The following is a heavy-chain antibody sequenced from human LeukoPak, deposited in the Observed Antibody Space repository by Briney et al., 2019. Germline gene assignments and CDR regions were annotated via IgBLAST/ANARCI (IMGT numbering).Heavy chain of an antibody. CDR1: GFTFSSYG. CDR2: ISNDGSKK. J-gene: IGHJ3*02. CDR3: AKDQIAAAGMSAFDI. D-gene: IGHD6-13*01. V-gene: IGHV3-30*18. Sequence: PGGSLRLSCAASGFTFSSYGMHWVRQAPGKGLDWVAVISNDGSKKYYADSVKGRFTISRDNSKNTLSLQVSSLRTEDTAVYYCAKDQIAAAGMSAFDIWGQGTMVTVSS.